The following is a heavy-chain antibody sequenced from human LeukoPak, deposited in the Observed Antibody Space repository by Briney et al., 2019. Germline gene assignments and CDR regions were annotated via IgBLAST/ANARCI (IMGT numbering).Heavy chain of an antibody. J-gene: IGHJ4*02. V-gene: IGHV3-21*01. Sequence: PGGSLRLSCAAFGFTFSSYSMNWVRQAPGKGLEWVSSISSSSSYIYYADSVKGRFTISRDNAKNSLYLQMNSLRAEDTAVYYCARETPPTYYYDSSGYLSRANFDYWGQGTLVTVSS. CDR3: ARETPPTYYYDSSGYLSRANFDY. D-gene: IGHD3-22*01. CDR2: ISSSSSYI. CDR1: GFTFSSYS.